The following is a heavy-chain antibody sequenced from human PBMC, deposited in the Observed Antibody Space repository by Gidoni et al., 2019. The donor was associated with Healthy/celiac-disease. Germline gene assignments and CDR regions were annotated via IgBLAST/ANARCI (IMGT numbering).Heavy chain of an antibody. Sequence: QVQLVESGGGVVKPGRSMRLSCAASGFPFSSYAMHWVRQAPGKGLEWVAVISYDGSNKYYADSVKGRFTISRDNSKNTLYLQMNSRRAEDTAVYDCARDRLWFGDGLGFDPWGQGTLVTVSS. D-gene: IGHD3-10*01. J-gene: IGHJ5*02. CDR1: GFPFSSYA. V-gene: IGHV3-30-3*01. CDR2: ISYDGSNK. CDR3: ARDRLWFGDGLGFDP.